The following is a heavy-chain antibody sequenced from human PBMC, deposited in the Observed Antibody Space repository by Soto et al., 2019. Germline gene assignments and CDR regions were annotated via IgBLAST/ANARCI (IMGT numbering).Heavy chain of an antibody. Sequence: QIQLVQSGPEVKKPGASVKVSCKASGYTFSTYGITWVRQAPGQGLEWVGWIHPSSGVTNYAQNIQGRVTVTTDTSVTTAYLELRNLRSDGTAAYYCARDWYPRFDPWGQGTLVTVSS. J-gene: IGHJ5*02. CDR3: ARDWYPRFDP. D-gene: IGHD6-13*01. CDR2: IHPSSGVT. CDR1: GYTFSTYG. V-gene: IGHV1-18*01.